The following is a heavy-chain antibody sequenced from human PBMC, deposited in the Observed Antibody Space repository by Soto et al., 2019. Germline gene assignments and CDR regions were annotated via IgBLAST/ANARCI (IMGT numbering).Heavy chain of an antibody. CDR1: GFTFSSYG. D-gene: IGHD2-15*01. J-gene: IGHJ6*02. CDR2: ISYDGSNK. CDR3: AKSTATSGYCSGGSCHMTYYYYGMDV. Sequence: GGSLRLSCAASGFTFSSYGMHWVRQAPGKGLEWVAVISYDGSNKYYADSVKGRFTISRDNSKNTLYLQMNSLRAEDTAVYYCAKSTATSGYCSGGSCHMTYYYYGMDVWGQGTTVTVSS. V-gene: IGHV3-30*18.